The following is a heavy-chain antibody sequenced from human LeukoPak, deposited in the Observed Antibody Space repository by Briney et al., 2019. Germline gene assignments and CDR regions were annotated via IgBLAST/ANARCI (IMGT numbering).Heavy chain of an antibody. V-gene: IGHV4-34*01. D-gene: IGHD3-10*01. Sequence: PSETMSLTSAVYGGSFSGYYWSWISQPPGKGLEWIGEINYSGSTNYNPSLKSRVTISVDTSKNQFSLKLSSVTAADTAVYYCARGVTYYYGSGTYYSRKDAFDIWGQGTMVTVSS. CDR1: GGSFSGYY. CDR2: INYSGST. J-gene: IGHJ3*02. CDR3: ARGVTYYYGSGTYYSRKDAFDI.